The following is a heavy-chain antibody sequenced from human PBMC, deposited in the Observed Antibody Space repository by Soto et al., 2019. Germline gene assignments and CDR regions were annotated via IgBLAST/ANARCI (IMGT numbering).Heavy chain of an antibody. Sequence: GGSLRLSCAASGFTFSSYWMHWVRQAPGKGLVWVSRINSDGSSTSYADSVKGRFTISRDNAKNTLYLQMNSLRAEDTAVYYCARMGGSSSWPSDEDAFDIWGQGTMVTVSS. D-gene: IGHD6-6*01. J-gene: IGHJ3*02. CDR1: GFTFSSYW. CDR3: ARMGGSSSWPSDEDAFDI. CDR2: INSDGSST. V-gene: IGHV3-74*01.